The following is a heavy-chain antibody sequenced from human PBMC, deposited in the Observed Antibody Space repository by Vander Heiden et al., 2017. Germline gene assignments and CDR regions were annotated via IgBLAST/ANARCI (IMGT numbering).Heavy chain of an antibody. CDR2: IRGSGGST. Sequence: EVQLLESGGGLVQPGGSLRLSCAASAFTFSSHAMGWVRQAPGKGLEWVSAIRGSGGSTYYADSVKGRFTISRDNSKNTLYLQMNSLRAEDTAVYYCAKRGGYYYDSSGPDYWGQGTLVTVSS. CDR3: AKRGGYYYDSSGPDY. V-gene: IGHV3-23*01. D-gene: IGHD3-22*01. J-gene: IGHJ4*02. CDR1: AFTFSSHA.